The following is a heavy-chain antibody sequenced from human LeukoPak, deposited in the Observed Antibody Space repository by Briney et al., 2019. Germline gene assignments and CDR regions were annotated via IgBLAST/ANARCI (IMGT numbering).Heavy chain of an antibody. D-gene: IGHD6-13*01. Sequence: GGSLKLSCAASGFTFSGSAMYWVRQASGKGLEWVGRIRSKANNYATAYAASMKGRFTISRDDSKNTAFLQMNSLKTEDTAAYYCTTLVEPELGIPTDYWGQGTLVTVSS. CDR3: TTLVEPELGIPTDY. V-gene: IGHV3-73*01. J-gene: IGHJ4*02. CDR2: IRSKANNYAT. CDR1: GFTFSGSA.